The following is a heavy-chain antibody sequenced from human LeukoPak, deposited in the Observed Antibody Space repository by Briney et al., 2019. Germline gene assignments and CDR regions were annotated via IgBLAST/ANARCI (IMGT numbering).Heavy chain of an antibody. Sequence: GASVKVSCKASGYTFTSYAMNWVRQATGQGLEWMGWINTNTGNPTYAQGFTGRFVFSLDTSVSTAYLQISSLKAEDTSVYYCAREWYSRGWYGGGEGMDVWGQGTTVTVSS. J-gene: IGHJ6*02. CDR3: AREWYSRGWYGGGEGMDV. CDR1: GYTFTSYA. V-gene: IGHV7-4-1*02. CDR2: INTNTGNP. D-gene: IGHD6-19*01.